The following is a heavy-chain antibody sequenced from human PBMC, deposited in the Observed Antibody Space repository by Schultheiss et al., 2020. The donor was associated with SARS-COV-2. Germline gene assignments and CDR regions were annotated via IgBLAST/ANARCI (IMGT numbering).Heavy chain of an antibody. CDR1: GYTFTGYY. J-gene: IGHJ6*02. V-gene: IGHV1-2*06. CDR2: INPNSGGT. CDR3: ARQYYDFWTHLYYYYYGMDV. Sequence: ASVKVSCKASGYTFTGYYMHWVRQAPGQGLEWMGRINPNSGGTNYAQKFQGRVTMTRDTSISTAYMELSRLRAEDTAVYYCARQYYDFWTHLYYYYYGMDVWGQGTTVTVSS. D-gene: IGHD3-3*01.